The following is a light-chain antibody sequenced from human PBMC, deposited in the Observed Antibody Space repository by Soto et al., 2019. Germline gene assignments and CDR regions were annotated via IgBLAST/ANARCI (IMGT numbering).Light chain of an antibody. CDR3: QQRHMWPIT. V-gene: IGKV3-11*01. CDR1: QSFRGL. CDR2: DAY. Sequence: EVVLTQSPVTLSLSLGERATLSCMASQSFRGLLAWFQQKPGQAPRLLIYDAYNRATALPPRFSGSGSGTGFTLTISSLEPEDSAVYYCQQRHMWPITFGQGTRLEIK. J-gene: IGKJ5*01.